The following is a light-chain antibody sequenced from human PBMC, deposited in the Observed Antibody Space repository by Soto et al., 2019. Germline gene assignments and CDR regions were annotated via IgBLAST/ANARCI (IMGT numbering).Light chain of an antibody. Sequence: EIVLTQSPGTLSLSPGERATLSCRASQSVTVTQLAWYQQKSGQPPRLLIYFTSYRAAGIPDRFSGSGSGTDFTLTISRLEAEDFAVYYCQQYRSPPYTFGQGTQPEIK. CDR2: FTS. CDR3: QQYRSPPYT. CDR1: QSVTVTQ. V-gene: IGKV3-20*01. J-gene: IGKJ2*01.